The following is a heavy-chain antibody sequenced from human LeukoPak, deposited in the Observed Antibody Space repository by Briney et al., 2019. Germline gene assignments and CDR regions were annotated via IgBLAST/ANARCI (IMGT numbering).Heavy chain of an antibody. Sequence: GGSLRLSCTASGFTFSSYPMHWVRQAPGKGLEWVAVIGYDGINKFYTDSVKGRFAISRDDSKSTLYLQMNSLRAEDTAVYYCARQPIYEAYFDFWGQGTLVTVSS. CDR2: IGYDGINK. J-gene: IGHJ4*02. V-gene: IGHV3-30*09. D-gene: IGHD3-16*01. CDR1: GFTFSSYP. CDR3: ARQPIYEAYFDF.